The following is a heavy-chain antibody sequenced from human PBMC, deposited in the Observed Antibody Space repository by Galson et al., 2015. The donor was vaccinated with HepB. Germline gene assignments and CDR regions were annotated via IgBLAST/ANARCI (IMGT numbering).Heavy chain of an antibody. CDR3: ASGRRIDSTFGY. J-gene: IGHJ4*02. V-gene: IGHV1-8*01. D-gene: IGHD2/OR15-2a*01. Sequence: SVKVSCKASGYTFTSYDINWVRQATGQGLEWMGWINPNSGNTGYAQKFQGRVTMTRNTSISTAYMELSSLRSEDTAVYYCASGRRIDSTFGYWCQGTLVTVSS. CDR1: GYTFTSYD. CDR2: INPNSGNT.